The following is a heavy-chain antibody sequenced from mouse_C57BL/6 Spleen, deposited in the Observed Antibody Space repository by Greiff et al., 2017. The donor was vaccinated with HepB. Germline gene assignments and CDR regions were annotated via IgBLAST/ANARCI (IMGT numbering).Heavy chain of an antibody. CDR1: GYTFTDYE. J-gene: IGHJ1*03. V-gene: IGHV1-15*01. CDR3: TRRGDYYGSSGDFDV. Sequence: VQLQQSGAELVRPGASVTLSCKASGYTFTDYEMHWVKQTPVHGLEWIGAIDPETGGTAYNQKFKGKAILTADKSSSTAYMELRSLTSEDSAVYYCTRRGDYYGSSGDFDVWGTGTTVTVSS. CDR2: IDPETGGT. D-gene: IGHD1-1*01.